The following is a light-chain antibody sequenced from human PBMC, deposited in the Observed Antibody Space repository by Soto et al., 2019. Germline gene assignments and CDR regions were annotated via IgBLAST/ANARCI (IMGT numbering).Light chain of an antibody. CDR2: DAS. CDR1: QSINRW. J-gene: IGKJ1*01. V-gene: IGKV1-5*01. CDR3: QQYHIYSGT. Sequence: DIQMSQSPSSLSASIGDSVTITCRASQSINRWLAWYQQKPGRAPKLLIYDASSLQSGVPSRFSGSGSGTEFALTITSLQPDDFATYYCQQYHIYSGTFGQGTKVDIK.